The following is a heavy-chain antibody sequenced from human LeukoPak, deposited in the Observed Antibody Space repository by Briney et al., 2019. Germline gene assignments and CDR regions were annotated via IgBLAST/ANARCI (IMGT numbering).Heavy chain of an antibody. V-gene: IGHV5-51*01. J-gene: IGHJ4*02. Sequence: GESLKISCKGSEYSFTTYWIGWVRQMPGNGLEWMAIIYPGDSDTRYSPSFQGQVTISADKSISTAYLQWSSLKASDTAMYYCASGMVGGTGGGYFDYWGQGTLVTVSS. CDR3: ASGMVGGTGGGYFDY. CDR1: EYSFTTYW. D-gene: IGHD6-19*01. CDR2: IYPGDSDT.